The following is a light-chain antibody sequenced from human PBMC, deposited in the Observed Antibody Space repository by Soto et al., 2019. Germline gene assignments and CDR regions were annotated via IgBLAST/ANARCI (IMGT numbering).Light chain of an antibody. J-gene: IGLJ1*01. CDR1: SSDVGGFNY. CDR2: DVT. CDR3: NSYTSSSTYV. V-gene: IGLV2-14*03. Sequence: QSALTQPASVSGSPGQSITISCTGTSSDVGGFNYVSRYQQHPGKAPKLMIYDVTNRPSGVSYRFSGSKSGNTASLTISGLQAEDEADYSCNSYTSSSTYVFGTGTKVPVL.